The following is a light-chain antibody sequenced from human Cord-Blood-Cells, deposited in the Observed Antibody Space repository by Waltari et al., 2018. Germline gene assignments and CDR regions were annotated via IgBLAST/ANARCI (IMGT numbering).Light chain of an antibody. V-gene: IGLV3-1*01. J-gene: IGLJ2*01. CDR3: QAWDSSTVV. CDR2: QDS. Sequence: SYELTQPPSVSVSPGQTASITSTDDTLGDKYSCWYQQKPGQSTVMVIYQDSQRPSGIPERFSGSNSGNTATLTISGTQAMDEADYYCQAWDSSTVVFGGETKLTVL. CDR1: TLGDKY.